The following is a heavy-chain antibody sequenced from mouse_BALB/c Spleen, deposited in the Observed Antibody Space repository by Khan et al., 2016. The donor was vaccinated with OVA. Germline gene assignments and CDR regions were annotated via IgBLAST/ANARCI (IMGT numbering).Heavy chain of an antibody. CDR3: ARVYYYGEMDY. J-gene: IGHJ4*01. D-gene: IGHD1-1*01. CDR1: GFTFNNYA. CDR2: ISSGNNI. V-gene: IGHV5-6-5*01. Sequence: EVELVESGGGLVKPGGSLKLSCAASGFTFNNYAMSWVRQTPEKRLEWVASISSGNNIYYPDSVKGRFTISRDNARNILYLEMSSLRSEATAMHYCARVYYYGEMDYWGQGTSVTVSS.